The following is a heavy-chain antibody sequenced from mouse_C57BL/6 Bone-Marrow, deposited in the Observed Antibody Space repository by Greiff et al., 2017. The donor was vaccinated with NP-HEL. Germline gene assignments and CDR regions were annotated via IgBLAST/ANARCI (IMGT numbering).Heavy chain of an antibody. CDR2: ISYDGSN. Sequence: VQLQQSGPGLVKPSQSLSLTCSVTGYSITSGYYWNWIRQFPGNKLEWMGYISYDGSNNYNPSLKNRISITRDTSKNQFFLKLNSVTTEDTATYYCAREQILRAMDYWGQGTSVTVSS. J-gene: IGHJ4*01. CDR3: AREQILRAMDY. CDR1: GYSITSGYY. V-gene: IGHV3-6*01.